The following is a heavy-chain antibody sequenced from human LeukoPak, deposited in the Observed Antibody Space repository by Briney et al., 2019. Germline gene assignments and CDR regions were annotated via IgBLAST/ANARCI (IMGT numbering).Heavy chain of an antibody. CDR3: ARAGLLLWFGNYGMDV. CDR2: ISAYNGNT. D-gene: IGHD3-10*01. CDR1: GYTFTSYG. V-gene: IGHV1-18*01. Sequence: ASVKVSCKASGYTFTSYGISWVRQAPGQGLEWMGWISAYNGNTNYAQKLQGRVTMTTDTSTSTAYMELRSLRSDGTAVYYCARAGLLLWFGNYGMDVWGQGTTVTVSS. J-gene: IGHJ6*02.